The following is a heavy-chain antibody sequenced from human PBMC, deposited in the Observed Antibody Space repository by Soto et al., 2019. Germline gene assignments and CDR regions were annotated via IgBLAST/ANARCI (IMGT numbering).Heavy chain of an antibody. V-gene: IGHV3-23*01. CDR2: ISGSGGRK. Sequence: QTVGSLRLSCAASGFIFESFGMSWVRQAPGKGLEWISSISGSGGRKYYADSVKGRFTISRDNSKNTVYLEMSNLSAEATAVYHCEDNEGVDLVTLATVDWSDHWGQGSVVTVSS. J-gene: IGHJ5*02. CDR1: GFIFESFG. D-gene: IGHD2-21*02. CDR3: EDNEGVDLVTLATVDWSDH.